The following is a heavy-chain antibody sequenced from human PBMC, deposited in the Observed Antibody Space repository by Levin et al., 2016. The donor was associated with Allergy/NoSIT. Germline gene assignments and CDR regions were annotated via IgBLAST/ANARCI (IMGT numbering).Heavy chain of an antibody. Sequence: ASVKVSCKASGYTFTSYAMHWVRQASGQRLEWMGWINAGNGNTKYSQKFQGRVTITRDTSASTAYMELSSLRSEDTAVYYCARRFAAYSRYYYYSMDVWGQGTTVTVSS. CDR3: ARRFAAYSRYYYYSMDV. CDR2: INAGNGNT. CDR1: GYTFTSYA. D-gene: IGHD4-11*01. V-gene: IGHV1-3*01. J-gene: IGHJ6*02.